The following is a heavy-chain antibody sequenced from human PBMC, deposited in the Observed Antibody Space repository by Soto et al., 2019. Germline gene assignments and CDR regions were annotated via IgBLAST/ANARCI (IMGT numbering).Heavy chain of an antibody. CDR2: IIPISDTT. V-gene: IGHV1-69*13. CDR1: GGTFSSYA. J-gene: IGHJ6*02. CDR3: ARSQGSSTSLEIYYYYYYGMDV. Sequence: GASVKVSCKASGGTFSSYAISWVRQAPGQGLEWMGGIIPISDTTNYAQKFQGRVTITADESTSTAYMELSSLRSEDTAVYYCARSQGSSTSLEIYYYYYYGMDVWGQGTTVTSP. D-gene: IGHD2-2*01.